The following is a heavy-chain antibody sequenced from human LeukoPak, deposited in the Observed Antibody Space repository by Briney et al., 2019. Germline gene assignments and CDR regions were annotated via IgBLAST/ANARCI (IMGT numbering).Heavy chain of an antibody. CDR3: ASGVARVRGPLMHYDHYGMDV. D-gene: IGHD3-10*01. CDR2: IYYSGST. J-gene: IGHJ6*04. CDR1: GGSISSYY. V-gene: IGHV4-59*01. Sequence: SETLSLTCTVSGGSISSYYWSWIRQPPGQGLEWIGYIYYSGSTNYNPSLKSRVTISVDTSKNQFSLTLSSVTAADTAVYYCASGVARVRGPLMHYDHYGMDVWGKGTTVTVSS.